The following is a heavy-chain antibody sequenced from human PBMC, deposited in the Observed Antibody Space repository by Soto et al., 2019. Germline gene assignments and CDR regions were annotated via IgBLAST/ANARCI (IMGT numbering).Heavy chain of an antibody. CDR3: TRDGYKGT. D-gene: IGHD5-12*01. Sequence: SETLSLTCAVYGGSFSGYYWSWIRQPPGKGLEWIGEINHSGSTNYNPSLKSRVTISVDTSKNQFSLKLSSVTAADTAVYYCTRDGYKGTWGQGTLVTVSS. J-gene: IGHJ5*02. CDR1: GGSFSGYY. CDR2: INHSGST. V-gene: IGHV4-34*01.